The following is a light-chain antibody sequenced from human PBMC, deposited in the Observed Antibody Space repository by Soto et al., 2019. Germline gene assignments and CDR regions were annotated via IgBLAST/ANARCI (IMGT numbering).Light chain of an antibody. V-gene: IGLV1-40*01. Sequence: QSVLTQPPSVSGAPGQRVTISCTGSSSNIGAGYGVHWYQQLPGTAPKLLIYDDNSRPSGVPDRFSGSKSGTSASLAITGLQAEDEADYYCQSYDNSLSGARVFGRGTKLTVL. J-gene: IGLJ3*02. CDR2: DDN. CDR1: SSNIGAGYG. CDR3: QSYDNSLSGARV.